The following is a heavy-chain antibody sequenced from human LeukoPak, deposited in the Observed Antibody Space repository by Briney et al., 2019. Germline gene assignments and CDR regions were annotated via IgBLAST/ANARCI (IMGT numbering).Heavy chain of an antibody. J-gene: IGHJ4*02. Sequence: GGSLRLSCAASGFTFSSYGMHWVRQAPGKGLEWVAVISYDGSNKYYADSVKGRFTISRDNSKNTLYLQMNSLRAEDTAVYYCAKSTGGGIDGPTSLWGQGTLVTVSS. V-gene: IGHV3-30*18. CDR1: GFTFSSYG. CDR2: ISYDGSNK. CDR3: AKSTGGGIDGPTSL. D-gene: IGHD6-13*01.